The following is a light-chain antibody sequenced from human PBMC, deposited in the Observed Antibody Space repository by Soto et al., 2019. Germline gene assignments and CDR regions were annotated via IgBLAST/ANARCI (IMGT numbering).Light chain of an antibody. CDR1: QRISTY. CDR3: QQSYSTPRT. Sequence: DIQMTQSPSSLSASVGDRVTITCRASQRISTYLNWYQQKPGKAPKLFIYAAFSLQSGVPSRFSGSGSGTEFTLTISSLQPEDFATYYCQQSYSTPRTFGHGTKLEIK. CDR2: AAF. J-gene: IGKJ2*01. V-gene: IGKV1-39*01.